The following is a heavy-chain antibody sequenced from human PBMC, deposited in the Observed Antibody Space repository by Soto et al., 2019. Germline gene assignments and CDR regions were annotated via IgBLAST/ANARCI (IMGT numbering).Heavy chain of an antibody. J-gene: IGHJ6*02. D-gene: IGHD2-2*01. V-gene: IGHV1-8*01. CDR1: GYTFTSYD. CDR3: AQGEGLVPAAINYYGMDV. CDR2: MNPNSGNT. Sequence: QVQLVQSGAEVKKPGASVKVSCKASGYTFTSYDINWVRQATGQGLEWMGWMNPNSGNTGYAQKFQGRVTMTRNTSISTAYMELSSLRSEDTAVYYCAQGEGLVPAAINYYGMDVWGQGTTVTVSS.